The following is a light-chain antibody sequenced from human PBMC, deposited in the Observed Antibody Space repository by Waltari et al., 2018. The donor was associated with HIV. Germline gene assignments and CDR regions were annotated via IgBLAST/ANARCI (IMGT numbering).Light chain of an antibody. J-gene: IGLJ1*01. CDR2: ENE. CDR1: TSNIAKNY. Sequence: QSVLTQSSSISAAPGQAITISCSGSTSNIAKNYVSWYRHLPETAPELLIYENEKRPSGIPDRFSGSKSGTSASLAITGLQTGDEAEYFCGTWDNNLSTYVVANGTEVSVL. V-gene: IGLV1-51*02. CDR3: GTWDNNLSTYV.